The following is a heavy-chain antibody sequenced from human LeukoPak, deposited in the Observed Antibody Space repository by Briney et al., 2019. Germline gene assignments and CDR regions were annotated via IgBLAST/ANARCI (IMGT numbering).Heavy chain of an antibody. Sequence: GGSLRLSCAASEFTFSSFAMSWVRQAPGKGLEWVSAISGSGGDSTYYADSVKGRFTISRDNSKNTLYLQMNSLIAEETADYYCAKSMRWELPVAYWGQGTLVTVSS. V-gene: IGHV3-23*01. J-gene: IGHJ4*02. CDR1: EFTFSSFA. CDR2: ISGSGGDST. CDR3: AKSMRWELPVAY. D-gene: IGHD2-15*01.